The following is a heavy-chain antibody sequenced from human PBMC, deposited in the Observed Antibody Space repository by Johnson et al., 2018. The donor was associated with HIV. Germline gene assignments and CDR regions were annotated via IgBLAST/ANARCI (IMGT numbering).Heavy chain of an antibody. CDR2: ISYDGTNK. Sequence: QVQLVESGGGLVQPGGSLRLSCAASGFNFSSYVMNWVRQAPGKGLEWVAVISYDGTNKYYADSVKGRFTISRDNAKNSLYLQMNSLRAEDTAVYYFAREGGDDAFDIWGQGTMVTVSS. CDR3: AREGGDDAFDI. J-gene: IGHJ3*02. D-gene: IGHD1-26*01. CDR1: GFNFSSYV. V-gene: IGHV3-30*03.